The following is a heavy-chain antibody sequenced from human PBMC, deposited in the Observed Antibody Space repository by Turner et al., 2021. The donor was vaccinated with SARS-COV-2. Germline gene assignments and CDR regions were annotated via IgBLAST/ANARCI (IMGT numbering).Heavy chain of an antibody. D-gene: IGHD3-22*01. CDR3: ARRGRLLGDWYFDL. CDR2: TYYSGST. J-gene: IGHJ2*01. V-gene: IGHV4-39*01. Sequence: QLQLQESGPGLVKPSETLSLTRPVSGGSISSSSYYWGWIRQPPGKGLEWIGSTYYSGSTYYNPSLKSRVTISVDTSKNQFSLKLSSVTAADTAVYYCARRGRLLGDWYFDLWGRGTLVTVSS. CDR1: GGSISSSSYY.